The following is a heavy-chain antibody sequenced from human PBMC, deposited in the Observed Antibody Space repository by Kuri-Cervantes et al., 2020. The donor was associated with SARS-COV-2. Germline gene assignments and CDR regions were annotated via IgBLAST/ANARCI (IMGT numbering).Heavy chain of an antibody. CDR3: ARDAPLEIHVPHDAFDI. Sequence: GESLKISCAASGFTFSSYGMHWVRQAPGKGLEWVAFIRYDGSNKYYADSVKGRLTISRDNSKNTLYLQMNSLRAEDTAVYYCARDAPLEIHVPHDAFDIWGQGTMVTVSS. CDR1: GFTFSSYG. V-gene: IGHV3-30*02. D-gene: IGHD1-1*01. J-gene: IGHJ3*02. CDR2: IRYDGSNK.